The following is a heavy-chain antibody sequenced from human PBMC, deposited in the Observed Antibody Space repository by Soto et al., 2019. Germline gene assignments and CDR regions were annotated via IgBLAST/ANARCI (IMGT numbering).Heavy chain of an antibody. V-gene: IGHV4-59*01. CDR1: GGSISSYY. CDR3: ARARHCSGGSCYWFDP. CDR2: IYYSGST. D-gene: IGHD2-15*01. Sequence: PSETLSLTCTVSGGSISSYYWSWIRQPPGKGLEWIGYIYYSGSTNYNPSLKSRVTISVDTSKNQFSLKLSSVTAADTAVYYCARARHCSGGSCYWFDPWGQGTLVTVS. J-gene: IGHJ5*02.